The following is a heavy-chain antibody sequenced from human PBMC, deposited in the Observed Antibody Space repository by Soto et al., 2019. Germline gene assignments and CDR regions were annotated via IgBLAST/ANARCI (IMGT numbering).Heavy chain of an antibody. J-gene: IGHJ4*02. CDR2: FMYSGFT. CDR3: VRQGPRAYCGGDCYGEIDY. D-gene: IGHD2-21*02. V-gene: IGHV4-39*01. CDR1: GDSISSSSYY. Sequence: QLQLQESGPGLVKPSETLSLTCTVSGDSISSSSYYWGWIRQPPGKGLQWIGSFMYSGFTYYNPSLKSRVPISVDTSKNQFSLKLTSVTAAVTAVYYCVRQGPRAYCGGDCYGEIDYWGQGTLLTVSS.